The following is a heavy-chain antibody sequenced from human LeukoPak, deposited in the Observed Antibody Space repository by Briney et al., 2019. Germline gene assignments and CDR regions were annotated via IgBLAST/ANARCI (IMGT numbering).Heavy chain of an antibody. CDR3: ARDSGRFPHRTDY. Sequence: ASVKVSCKASGYTFTSYGISWVRQALGQGLEWMGWISAYNGNTNYAQKLQGRVTMTTDTSTSTAYIELRSLRSDDTAVYYCARDSGRFPHRTDYWGQGTLVTVSS. CDR2: ISAYNGNT. J-gene: IGHJ4*02. CDR1: GYTFTSYG. D-gene: IGHD3-10*01. V-gene: IGHV1-18*01.